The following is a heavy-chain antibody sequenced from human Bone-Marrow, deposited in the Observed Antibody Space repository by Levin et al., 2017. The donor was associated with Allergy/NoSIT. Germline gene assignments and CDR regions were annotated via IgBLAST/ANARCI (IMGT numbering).Heavy chain of an antibody. V-gene: IGHV3-30*03. D-gene: IGHD3-22*01. CDR3: ARGPDTSGSHFDY. CDR2: ISYNGKST. Sequence: LSGGSLRLSCAASGFMFKTYGMNWVRQTPGKGLEWVAIISYNGKSTYYADSVKGRFTISRDNSKNTLFLQMNSLRVEDTAVYYCARGPDTSGSHFDYWGPGALVTVSS. J-gene: IGHJ4*02. CDR1: GFMFKTYG.